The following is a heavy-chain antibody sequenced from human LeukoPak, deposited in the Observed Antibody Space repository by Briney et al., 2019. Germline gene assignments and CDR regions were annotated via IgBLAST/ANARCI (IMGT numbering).Heavy chain of an antibody. CDR3: ARDRVAAAGSFDP. V-gene: IGHV4-34*01. CDR2: IYHSGST. Sequence: SETLSLTCAVYGGSFSGYYWSWIRQPPGKGLEWIGEIYHSGSTNYNPSLKSRVTISVDKSKNQFSLKLSSVTAADTAVYYCARDRVAAAGSFDPWGQGTLVTVSS. J-gene: IGHJ5*02. D-gene: IGHD6-13*01. CDR1: GGSFSGYY.